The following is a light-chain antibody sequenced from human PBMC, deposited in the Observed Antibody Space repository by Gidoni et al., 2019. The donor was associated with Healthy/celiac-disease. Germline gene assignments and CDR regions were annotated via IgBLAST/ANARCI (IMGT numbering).Light chain of an antibody. V-gene: IGLV1-47*01. CDR2: RNN. CDR3: AAWDDSLSGWV. CDR1: SSNIGSNY. J-gene: IGLJ3*02. Sequence: QSVLTQPPSASGTPGQRVTISCSGSSSNIGSNYVYWYQQLPGTAPKLLIYRNNQRPSGVPDRFSGSKSGTSASLAISGSRSEDEADYYCAAWDDSLSGWVFGGGTKLTVL.